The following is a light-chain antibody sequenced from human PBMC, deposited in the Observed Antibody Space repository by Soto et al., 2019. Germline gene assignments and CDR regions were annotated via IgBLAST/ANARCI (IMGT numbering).Light chain of an antibody. Sequence: QSVLTQPPSASGTPGQRVTIYSAGSSSNIGSNTVNWYQQLPGTAPKLLIYSNNQRPSGVPDRFSGSKSGTSASLAISGLQSEDEADYYCAAWDDSSVVFGGGTQLTVL. CDR2: SNN. CDR3: AAWDDSSVV. CDR1: SSNIGSNT. V-gene: IGLV1-44*01. J-gene: IGLJ2*01.